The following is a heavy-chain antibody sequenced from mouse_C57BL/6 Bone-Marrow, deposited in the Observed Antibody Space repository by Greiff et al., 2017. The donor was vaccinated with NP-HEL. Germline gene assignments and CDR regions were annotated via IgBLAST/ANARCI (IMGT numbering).Heavy chain of an antibody. J-gene: IGHJ4*01. CDR3: ARWGTTVAYYYAMDY. CDR1: GYTFTSYW. CDR2: IHPNSGST. Sequence: QVQLQQPGAELVKPGASVKLSCKASGYTFTSYWMHWVKQRPGQGLEWIGMIHPNSGSTNYNEKFKSKATLTVDKSSSTAYMQLSSLTSEDSAVYYCARWGTTVAYYYAMDYWGQGTSVTVSS. V-gene: IGHV1-64*01. D-gene: IGHD1-1*01.